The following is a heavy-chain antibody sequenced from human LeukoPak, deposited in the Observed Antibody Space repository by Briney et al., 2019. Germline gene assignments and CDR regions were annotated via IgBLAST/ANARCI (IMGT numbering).Heavy chain of an antibody. V-gene: IGHV4-39*01. CDR2: VSYGGST. CDR3: ARHSGLRVVIPYSDF. D-gene: IGHD2-21*01. Sequence: PSETLSQTCTVSGGSISSSSHCWGWIRQPPGKGLEWIGIVSYGGSTHSSPSLKSRVTLAVDTSRNQFSLKLTSVTAADTAVYYCARHSGLRVVIPYSDFCGQGTLVTVSS. CDR1: GGSISSSSHC. J-gene: IGHJ4*02.